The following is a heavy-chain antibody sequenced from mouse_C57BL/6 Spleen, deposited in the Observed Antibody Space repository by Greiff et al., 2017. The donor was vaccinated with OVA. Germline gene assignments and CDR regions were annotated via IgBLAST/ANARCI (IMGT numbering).Heavy chain of an antibody. Sequence: QVQLQQPGAELVMPGASVKLSCKASGYTFTSYWMHWVKQRPGQGLEWIGEIDPSDSYTNYNQKFKGKSTLTVDKSSSTAYMQLSSLTSEDSAVYYCARCYDDDGGYCDVWGTGTTVTVSS. CDR3: ARCYDDDGGYCDV. J-gene: IGHJ1*03. CDR2: IDPSDSYT. D-gene: IGHD2-4*01. V-gene: IGHV1-69*01. CDR1: GYTFTSYW.